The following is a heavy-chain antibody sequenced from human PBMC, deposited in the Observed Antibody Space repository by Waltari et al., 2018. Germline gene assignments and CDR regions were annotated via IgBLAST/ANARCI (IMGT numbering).Heavy chain of an antibody. CDR3: ARGRVLRFLEWSPVGYYFDY. V-gene: IGHV1-8*01. Sequence: QVQLVQSGSEVKKPGASVKVSCKASASAFTSYDIDWVRQATGHGLGWMGWMKPNSGNTGYAQKFQGRVTMTRNTSISSAYMELSSLRSEDTAVYYCARGRVLRFLEWSPVGYYFDYWGQGTLVTVSS. CDR2: MKPNSGNT. D-gene: IGHD3-3*01. CDR1: ASAFTSYD. J-gene: IGHJ4*02.